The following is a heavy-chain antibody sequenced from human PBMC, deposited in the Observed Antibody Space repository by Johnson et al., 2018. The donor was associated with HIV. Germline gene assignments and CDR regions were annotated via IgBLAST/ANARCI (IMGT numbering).Heavy chain of an antibody. CDR3: AKLAIDYSGAWYGLTFDI. CDR1: GFTFSSYD. D-gene: IGHD6-19*01. J-gene: IGHJ3*02. V-gene: IGHV3-33*03. CDR2: IGYDGSDK. Sequence: QVQLVESGGGVVQPGRSLRLSCEASGFTFSSYDMHWVRQAPGKGLEWVAVIGYDGSDKYYADSVKGRFTISRDNAKNTLYLQMNSLRAEDSAVYYCAKLAIDYSGAWYGLTFDIWGQGTMVTVSS.